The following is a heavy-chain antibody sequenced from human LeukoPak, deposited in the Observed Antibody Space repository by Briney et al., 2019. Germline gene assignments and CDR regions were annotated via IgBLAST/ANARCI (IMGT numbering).Heavy chain of an antibody. D-gene: IGHD2-2*02. V-gene: IGHV4-59*08. J-gene: IGHJ3*02. CDR1: GGSISSYY. Sequence: SETLSLTCAVSGGSISSYYWTWIRQPPRKGLEWIGYVYYSGSTDYNPSLKSRVTISVDTSNKQFSLNLSSVTAADKAVYYCARRCSGPTCYTDAYDIWGQGTMVTVSS. CDR2: VYYSGST. CDR3: ARRCSGPTCYTDAYDI.